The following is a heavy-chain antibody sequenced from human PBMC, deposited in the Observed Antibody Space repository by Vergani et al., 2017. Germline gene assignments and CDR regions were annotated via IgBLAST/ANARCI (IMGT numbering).Heavy chain of an antibody. V-gene: IGHV3-48*01. CDR1: GFTFSTYS. J-gene: IGHJ4*02. CDR2: ISSSSNTI. D-gene: IGHD3-3*01. CDR3: AKAYAGYYDFWSDS. Sequence: EVQLVESGGGLVQPGGSLRLSCAASGFTFSTYSMNWVRQAPGKGLEWVSYISSSSNTIYYADSVKGRFTISRDNAKNSLYLQMNNLRAEDTAVYYCAKAYAGYYDFWSDSWGQGTLVTVSS.